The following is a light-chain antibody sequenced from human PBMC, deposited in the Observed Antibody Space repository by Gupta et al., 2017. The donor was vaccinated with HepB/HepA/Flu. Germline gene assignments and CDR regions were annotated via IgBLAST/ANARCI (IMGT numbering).Light chain of an antibody. CDR2: SNK. V-gene: IGLV1-44*01. CDR3: AAWDDSLNGYV. J-gene: IGLJ1*01. CDR1: NSHVGSNT. Sequence: QSFLTQPPSASGTPGQRVTIPCSGDNSHVGSNTVDWYQQLPGTAPKLVIYSNKRRASGVPDRVSGSKSGTSVSLAISGLQSEDEADYYCAAWDDSLNGYVFGSGTKVTVL.